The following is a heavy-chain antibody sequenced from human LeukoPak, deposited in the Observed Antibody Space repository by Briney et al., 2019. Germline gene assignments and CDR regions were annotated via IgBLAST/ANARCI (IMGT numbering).Heavy chain of an antibody. V-gene: IGHV3-21*01. CDR2: ISSSGNYT. Sequence: GGSLRLSCAASGFTFGSYTVNWVRQAPGKGLEWVSSISSSGNYTYYVESLKGRFTISRDNAKNSLYLQMNSLRAEDTAVYYCARDCQFYDFWSGYCLWGQGTLVTVSS. J-gene: IGHJ4*02. CDR3: ARDCQFYDFWSGYCL. CDR1: GFTFGSYT. D-gene: IGHD3-3*01.